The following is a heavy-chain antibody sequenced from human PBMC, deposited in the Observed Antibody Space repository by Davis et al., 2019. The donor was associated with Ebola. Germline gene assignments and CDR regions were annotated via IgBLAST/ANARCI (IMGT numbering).Heavy chain of an antibody. D-gene: IGHD3-16*01. V-gene: IGHV3-21*01. CDR3: ARDASSYYDYIWGSYTYDY. CDR1: GFTFSSYS. Sequence: PGGSLRLSCAASGFTFSSYSMNWVRQAPGKGLEWVSSISSSSSYIYYADSVKGRFTISRDNAKNSLYLQMNSLRAEDTAVYYCARDASSYYDYIWGSYTYDYWGQGTLVTVSS. J-gene: IGHJ4*02. CDR2: ISSSSSYI.